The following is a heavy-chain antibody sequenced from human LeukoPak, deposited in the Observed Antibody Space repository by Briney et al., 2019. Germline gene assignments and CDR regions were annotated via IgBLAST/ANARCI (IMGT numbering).Heavy chain of an antibody. V-gene: IGHV3-30*02. CDR1: GFTFSSFG. CDR2: IRYDGRNE. D-gene: IGHD1-14*01. Sequence: GGSLRLSCAASGFTFSSFGMHWVRQAPGKGLEWVTSIRYDGRNEYYADSVKGRFNISRDNSKDTLYLQMNSLRAEDTAVYYCAKATKPNRRVPDAFDIWGQGTMVTVSS. J-gene: IGHJ3*02. CDR3: AKATKPNRRVPDAFDI.